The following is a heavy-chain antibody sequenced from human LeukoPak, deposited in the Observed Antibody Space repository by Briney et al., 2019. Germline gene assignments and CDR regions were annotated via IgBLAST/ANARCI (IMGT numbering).Heavy chain of an antibody. Sequence: SETLSLTCAVYGESLNSYYWSWLRQSPGKGLEWIGDIFDGRSINYNPSLTSRVTISAVTSSQQFSLSLKSVTAADTAVYYCARASPTTNKGAYGWFDPWGQGTLVTVSS. J-gene: IGHJ5*02. V-gene: IGHV4-34*12. D-gene: IGHD1-14*01. CDR1: GESLNSYY. CDR2: IFDGRSI. CDR3: ARASPTTNKGAYGWFDP.